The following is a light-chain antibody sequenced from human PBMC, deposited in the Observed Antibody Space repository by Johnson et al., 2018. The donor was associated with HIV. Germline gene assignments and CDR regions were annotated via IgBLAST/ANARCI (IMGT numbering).Light chain of an antibody. Sequence: QSVLTQPPSVSAAPGQRVTISCSGSSSNIGNNYISWYQQLPGTAPKLLIYDNNKRPSGIPDRFSGSKSGTSATLGITGLQTGDEADYYCGTWDSSLSAPVFGTGTKVIVL. J-gene: IGLJ1*01. CDR2: DNN. CDR1: SSNIGNNY. CDR3: GTWDSSLSAPV. V-gene: IGLV1-51*01.